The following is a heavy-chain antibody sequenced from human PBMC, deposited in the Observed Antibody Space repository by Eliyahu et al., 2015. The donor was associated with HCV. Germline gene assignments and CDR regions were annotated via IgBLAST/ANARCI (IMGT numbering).Heavy chain of an antibody. D-gene: IGHD2-21*01. CDR2: ISYDGNIK. V-gene: IGHV3-30-3*01. Sequence: VQLVESGGGVVQPGTSLXLSXAASGFPFXHYGMXXVRQPPGKGLGWVAVISYDGNIKYYADSVKGRFTISRDNSKNTLFLQMNSLRAEDTALYYCASRDGDWYYFAYWGRGSLVTVSS. CDR3: ASRDGDWYYFAY. CDR1: GFPFXHYG. J-gene: IGHJ4*02.